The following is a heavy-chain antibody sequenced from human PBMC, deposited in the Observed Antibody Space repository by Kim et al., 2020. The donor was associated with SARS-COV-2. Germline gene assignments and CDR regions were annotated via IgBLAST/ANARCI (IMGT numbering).Heavy chain of an antibody. CDR3: ARVGYYYDNTGFYLDY. Sequence: ASVKVSCKASGYIFSGYGMSWLRQAPGQGLEWMGWINPNTGNPTYAQGFTGRFVFSLDTSVYTAYLEISSLKADDTAVYYCARVGYYYDNTGFYLDYWGQGTLVTVSP. V-gene: IGHV7-4-1*02. D-gene: IGHD3-22*01. CDR2: INPNTGNP. CDR1: GYIFSGYG. J-gene: IGHJ4*02.